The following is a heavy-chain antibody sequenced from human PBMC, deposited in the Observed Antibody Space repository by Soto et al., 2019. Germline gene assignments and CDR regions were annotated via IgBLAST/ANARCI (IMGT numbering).Heavy chain of an antibody. CDR1: GYKFTAYH. D-gene: IGHD2-2*01. Sequence: ASVKVSCKASGYKFTAYHLHWLRQAPGQGLEWIGWINGNTGDTSFARKFQGWVTLTMNASITTAYMDLSRLKSDDTALYYCARFSSSSGFDFWGPGSLVTVSS. CDR3: ARFSSSSGFDF. J-gene: IGHJ4*02. V-gene: IGHV1-2*04. CDR2: INGNTGDT.